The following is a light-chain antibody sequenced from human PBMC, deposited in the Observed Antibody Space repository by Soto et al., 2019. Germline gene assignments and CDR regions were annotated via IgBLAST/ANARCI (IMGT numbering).Light chain of an antibody. CDR3: SSYAVSNNLDVV. J-gene: IGLJ2*01. V-gene: IGLV2-8*01. CDR1: SSDVGGYNY. Sequence: QSALTQPPSASGSPGQSVTISCTGSSSDVGGYNYVSWYQQHPGKAPKLVIFEVTKRPSGVPDRFSGYKSGNTASLTVSGLQAEDEADYYCSSYAVSNNLDVVFGGGTKLTVL. CDR2: EVT.